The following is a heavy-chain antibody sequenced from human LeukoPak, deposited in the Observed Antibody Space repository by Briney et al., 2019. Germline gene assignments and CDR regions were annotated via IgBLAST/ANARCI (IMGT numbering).Heavy chain of an antibody. D-gene: IGHD6-19*01. CDR3: ARGPHPYSSGWYAFYYGMDV. CDR2: IYCSGST. V-gene: IGHV4-59*01. J-gene: IGHJ6*02. Sequence: SETLSLTCTVSGGSISSYYWSWIRQPPGKGLEWIGYIYCSGSTNYNPSLKSRVTISVDTSKNQFSLKLSSVTAADTAVYYCARGPHPYSSGWYAFYYGMDVWGQGTTVTVSS. CDR1: GGSISSYY.